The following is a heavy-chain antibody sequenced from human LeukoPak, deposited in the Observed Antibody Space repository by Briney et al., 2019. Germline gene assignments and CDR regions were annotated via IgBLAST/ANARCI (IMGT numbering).Heavy chain of an antibody. V-gene: IGHV3-9*01. Sequence: GGSLRLSCAASGFTFDDYAMHWVRQVPGKGLEWVSGISWNSGNIEYADSVKGRFTISRDNDKKSLFLQMNSLRAEDTALYYCARDPSYSSSSPYFDYWGQGVLVTVSS. CDR2: ISWNSGNI. CDR1: GFTFDDYA. D-gene: IGHD6-6*01. J-gene: IGHJ4*02. CDR3: ARDPSYSSSSPYFDY.